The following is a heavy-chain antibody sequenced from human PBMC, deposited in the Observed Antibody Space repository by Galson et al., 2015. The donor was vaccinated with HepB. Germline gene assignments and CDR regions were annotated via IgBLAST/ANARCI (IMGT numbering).Heavy chain of an antibody. V-gene: IGHV4-59*01. CDR3: ASSSGGWYYFDY. J-gene: IGHJ4*02. D-gene: IGHD2-15*01. CDR2: IYYSGST. Sequence: ETLSLTCTVSGGSLSSYYWSWIRQPPGKGLEWIGYIYYSGSTNYNPSLKSRVTISLDTSKKQFPLNLSSVTAADAAVYYCASSSGGWYYFDYWGQGTLVTVSS. CDR1: GGSLSSYY.